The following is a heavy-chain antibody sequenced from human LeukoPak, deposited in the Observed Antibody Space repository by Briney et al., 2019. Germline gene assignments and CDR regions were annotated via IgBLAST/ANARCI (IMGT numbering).Heavy chain of an antibody. D-gene: IGHD3-16*01. J-gene: IGHJ5*01. CDR1: GFTFSNYG. CDR3: AKDYGSNWFDS. V-gene: IGHV3-30*02. Sequence: GGSLRLSCAASGFTFSNYGMHWVRQAPGKGLEWVAFIRYDGSDKYYADSVKGRFTISRDKSKSTLYLYMNSLRAEDTAVYYCAKDYGSNWFDSWGQGILLTVSS. CDR2: IRYDGSDK.